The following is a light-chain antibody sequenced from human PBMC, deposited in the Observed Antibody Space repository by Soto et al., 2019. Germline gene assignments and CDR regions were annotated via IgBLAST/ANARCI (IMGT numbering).Light chain of an antibody. Sequence: ELVLTQSPGTLSLSPGERATLSCRASQSVSSSYLAWYQQKPGQAPRLLIYAASSRATGIPDRFSGSGSGTDFTLTISRLEPDDCAVYYCQQYDSSLYTFGQGTKLEIK. CDR2: AAS. V-gene: IGKV3-20*01. CDR1: QSVSSSY. J-gene: IGKJ2*01. CDR3: QQYDSSLYT.